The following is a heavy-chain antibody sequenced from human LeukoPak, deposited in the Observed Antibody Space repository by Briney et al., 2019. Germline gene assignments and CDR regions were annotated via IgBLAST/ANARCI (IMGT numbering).Heavy chain of an antibody. V-gene: IGHV4-31*03. CDR2: SHYTGGP. J-gene: IGHJ4*02. Sequence: PSETLSLTHITTSGDKTSSGDYLSWIRQHPGNSLEWICYSHYTGGPYYNASFQSRAPISVATWRVQFPTKMNSVTAAGAAVYYCARDRVEDGSGRYYVIDYWGQGTRVTVSS. CDR3: ARDRVEDGSGRYYVIDY. D-gene: IGHD3-22*01. CDR1: SGDKTSSGDY.